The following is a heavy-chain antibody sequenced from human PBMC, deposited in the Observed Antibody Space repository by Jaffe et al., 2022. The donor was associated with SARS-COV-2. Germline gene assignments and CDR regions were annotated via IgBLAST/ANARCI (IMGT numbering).Heavy chain of an antibody. V-gene: IGHV3-7*03. CDR1: GFTFSRFW. CDR3: TTYGLSGPNDN. D-gene: IGHD3-10*01. CDR2: IKQDGSDK. J-gene: IGHJ4*02. Sequence: VQLVESGGGLVQPGGSLRLSCAASGFTFSRFWMSWVRQAPGKGLEWVANIKQDGSDKKYVDSVKGRFTISRDNAQNSLYLQVNSLRVEDTAVYYCTTYGLSGPNDNWGQGTLVTVSS.